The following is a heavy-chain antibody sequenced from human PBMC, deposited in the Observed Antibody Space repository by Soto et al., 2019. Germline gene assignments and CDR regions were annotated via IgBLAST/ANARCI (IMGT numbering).Heavy chain of an antibody. V-gene: IGHV1-69*12. CDR3: ARVRDSSGFDRSYWYFDI. Sequence: QVQLVQSGAEVKKPGSSVKVSCKASGGTFSSYAISWVRQAPGHGLEWMGGIIPIFGTANYAQKFQGRVTITADESPSAAYMERSSLRSEDTAVYYCARVRDSSGFDRSYWYFDIWGRGTLVTVSS. CDR2: IIPIFGTA. D-gene: IGHD3-22*01. CDR1: GGTFSSYA. J-gene: IGHJ2*01.